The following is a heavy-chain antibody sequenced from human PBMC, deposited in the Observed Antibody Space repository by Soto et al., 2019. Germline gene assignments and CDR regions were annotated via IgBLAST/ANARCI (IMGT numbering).Heavy chain of an antibody. CDR2: ISYDGSNK. CDR3: AKGRYSGYQEFHFDY. Sequence: QVQLVEFGGGVVQPGRSLRLSCAASGFTFSSYGMHWVRQAPGKGLEWVAVISYDGSNKYYADSVKGRFTISRDNSKNTLYLQMNSLRAEVTAVYYCAKGRYSGYQEFHFDYWGQGTLVTVSS. CDR1: GFTFSSYG. D-gene: IGHD3-22*01. J-gene: IGHJ4*02. V-gene: IGHV3-30*18.